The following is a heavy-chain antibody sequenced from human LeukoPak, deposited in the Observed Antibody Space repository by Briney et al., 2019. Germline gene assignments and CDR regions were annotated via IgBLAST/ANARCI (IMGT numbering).Heavy chain of an antibody. Sequence: GGSLRLSCAASGFTFSSYAMTWVRQAPGQGLEWVSVISASGGSTYYRDSVKGRFTISRDNSKNTLNLQMNSLRAEDTAVYFCARRINGTWYYFDYWGQGTLVTVSS. CDR2: ISASGGST. CDR1: GFTFSSYA. CDR3: ARRINGTWYYFDY. D-gene: IGHD1-20*01. V-gene: IGHV3-23*01. J-gene: IGHJ4*02.